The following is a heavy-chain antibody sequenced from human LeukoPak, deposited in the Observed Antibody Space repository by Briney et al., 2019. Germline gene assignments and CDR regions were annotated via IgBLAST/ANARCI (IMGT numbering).Heavy chain of an antibody. Sequence: ASVKVSCKASGGTFSSYAISWVRQAPGQGLEWMGGIIPIFGTANYAQKFQGRVTITADESTSTAYMELSSLRSEDTAVYYCARVVGLTGYSSSWYSGYYYYMDVWGKGTTVTVSS. CDR1: GGTFSSYA. CDR2: IIPIFGTA. CDR3: ARVVGLTGYSSSWYSGYYYYMDV. V-gene: IGHV1-69*13. D-gene: IGHD6-13*01. J-gene: IGHJ6*03.